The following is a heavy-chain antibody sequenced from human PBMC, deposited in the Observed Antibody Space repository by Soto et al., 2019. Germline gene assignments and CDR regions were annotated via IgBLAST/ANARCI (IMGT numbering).Heavy chain of an antibody. CDR1: GGSISSSNW. J-gene: IGHJ4*02. CDR3: AREVSGVQAFDY. CDR2: ISQSGNT. D-gene: IGHD2-21*01. Sequence: QVQLQESGPGLVKPSGTLSLTCAVSGGSISSSNWWNWVRQPPGKGLEWIGEISQSGNTNYNPSLKSRFTISVDKSKKYFSLKLDSVTAADTAVYYCAREVSGVQAFDYWGQGTLVTVSS. V-gene: IGHV4-4*02.